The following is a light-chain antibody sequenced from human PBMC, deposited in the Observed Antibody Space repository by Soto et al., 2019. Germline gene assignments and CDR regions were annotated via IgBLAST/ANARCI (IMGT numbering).Light chain of an antibody. J-gene: IGKJ1*01. CDR3: LQVYSFPRT. CDR1: QAIGGM. CDR2: AAS. Sequence: DIPMTQSPASVSASVGDRTTITSRARQAIGGMLAWFQQKPGKAPLYLIQAASILQSGVPSRFSGSGSGTEFILTINNLQPEDVASYFCLQVYSFPRTFGLGTKVEI. V-gene: IGKV1-12*01.